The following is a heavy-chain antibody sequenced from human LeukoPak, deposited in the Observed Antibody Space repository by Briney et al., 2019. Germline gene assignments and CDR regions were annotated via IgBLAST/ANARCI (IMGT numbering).Heavy chain of an antibody. J-gene: IGHJ6*03. CDR3: ARDGGYYYMDV. CDR1: GFPFGYYN. V-gene: IGHV3-21*01. CDR2: IRSSSTYI. D-gene: IGHD3-16*01. Sequence: GGSLRLSCAASGFPFGYYNMNWVRQAPGKGLERVSSIRSSSTYIYYADSVKGRFTVSRDDAKNSLYPQMNSLRADDTAVYYCARDGGYYYMDVWGKGTTVTVSS.